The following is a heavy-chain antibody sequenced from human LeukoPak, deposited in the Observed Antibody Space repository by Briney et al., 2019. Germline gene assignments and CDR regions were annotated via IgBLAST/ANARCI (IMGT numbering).Heavy chain of an antibody. J-gene: IGHJ4*02. CDR1: GFTFSSYW. CDR3: ARDLGDSSGYPYYFDY. CDR2: IKQDGSEK. V-gene: IGHV3-7*01. D-gene: IGHD3-22*01. Sequence: GGSLRLSCAASGFTFSSYWMSWVRQAPGKGLEGVANIKQDGSEKYYVDSVKGRFTISRDNAKNSLYLQMNSLRAEDTAVYYCARDLGDSSGYPYYFDYWGQGTLVTVSS.